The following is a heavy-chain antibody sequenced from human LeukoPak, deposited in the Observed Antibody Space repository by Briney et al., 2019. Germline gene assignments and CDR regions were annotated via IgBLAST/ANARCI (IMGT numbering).Heavy chain of an antibody. V-gene: IGHV3-7*01. CDR3: ARIGYSSSSLDY. Sequence: GGSLRLSCAASGFIFSNYWMNWVRQAPGKGLEWVANINQEGTVKYYVDSVKGRFTISRDNAKNSVYLAMNSLRVEDTAVYYCARIGYSSSSLDYWGQGTLVTVSS. CDR1: GFIFSNYW. J-gene: IGHJ4*02. D-gene: IGHD6-6*01. CDR2: INQEGTVK.